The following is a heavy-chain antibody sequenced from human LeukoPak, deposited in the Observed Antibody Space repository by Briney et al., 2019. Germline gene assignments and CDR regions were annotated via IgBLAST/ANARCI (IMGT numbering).Heavy chain of an antibody. J-gene: IGHJ4*02. D-gene: IGHD6-19*01. CDR3: ARLSFGSGWYPFDY. CDR1: GGSISSYY. Sequence: SETLSLTCTVSGGSISSYYWSWIRQPPGKGLEWIGYIYYSGSTNYNPSLKSRVTISVDTCKSQFSLKLSSVTAADTAVYYCARLSFGSGWYPFDYWGQGTLVTVSS. V-gene: IGHV4-59*08. CDR2: IYYSGST.